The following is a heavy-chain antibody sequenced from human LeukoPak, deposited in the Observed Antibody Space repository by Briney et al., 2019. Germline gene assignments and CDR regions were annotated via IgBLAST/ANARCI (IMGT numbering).Heavy chain of an antibody. D-gene: IGHD2-8*01. CDR2: INPNSGGT. V-gene: IGHV1-2*02. Sequence: ASVKVSCKASGYTFTGYYMHWVRQAPGQGLEWMGWINPNSGGTNYAQKFQGRVTMTRDTSISTAYMELSRLRSDDTAVYYCARDRVLVDSCTNGVCHPNYYYYYYMDVWGKGTTVTVSS. CDR3: ARDRVLVDSCTNGVCHPNYYYYYYMDV. J-gene: IGHJ6*03. CDR1: GYTFTGYY.